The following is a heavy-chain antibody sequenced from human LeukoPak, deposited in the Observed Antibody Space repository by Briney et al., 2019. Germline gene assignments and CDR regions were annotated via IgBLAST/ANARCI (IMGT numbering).Heavy chain of an antibody. CDR2: ISNNGGYT. CDR1: GFTFSSSA. J-gene: IGHJ4*02. V-gene: IGHV3-23*01. D-gene: IGHD2-15*01. Sequence: GGSLRLSCAASGFTFSSSAMSWVRQAPGKGLEWVSPISNNGGYTYYADSVQGRFTISRDNSKSTLCLQMNSLRAEDTAVYYCAKQLGYCSDGSCYFPYWGQGTLVTVSS. CDR3: AKQLGYCSDGSCYFPY.